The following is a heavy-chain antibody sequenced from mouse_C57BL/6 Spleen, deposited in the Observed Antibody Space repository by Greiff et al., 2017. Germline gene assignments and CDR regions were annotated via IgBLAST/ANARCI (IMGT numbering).Heavy chain of an antibody. V-gene: IGHV1-59*01. D-gene: IGHD1-1*01. CDR1: GYTFTSYW. CDR3: APYYGSSYDGHLLAMDY. Sequence: QVQLQQPGAELVRPGTSVKLSCKASGYTFTSYWMHWLKQRPGQGLAWIGVIDPSDSYTNYNQKFKGKATLTVDTSSSTAYMQLSSLTSEDSAVYYCAPYYGSSYDGHLLAMDYWGQGTSVTVSS. CDR2: IDPSDSYT. J-gene: IGHJ4*01.